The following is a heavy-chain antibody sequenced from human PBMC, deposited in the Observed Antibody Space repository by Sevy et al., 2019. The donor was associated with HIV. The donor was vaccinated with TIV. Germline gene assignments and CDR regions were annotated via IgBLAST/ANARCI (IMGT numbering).Heavy chain of an antibody. D-gene: IGHD3-22*01. Sequence: GESLKISCAASGFTFSSYGMHWVRQAPGKGLEWVAVIWYDGSEKYYADSVKGRFTISRDNSKNTLYVQMNSLRVEDTAVYYCAKAEGPYYYDSSGYVDAFDIWGQGTMVTVSS. CDR1: GFTFSSYG. J-gene: IGHJ3*02. CDR3: AKAEGPYYYDSSGYVDAFDI. V-gene: IGHV3-33*06. CDR2: IWYDGSEK.